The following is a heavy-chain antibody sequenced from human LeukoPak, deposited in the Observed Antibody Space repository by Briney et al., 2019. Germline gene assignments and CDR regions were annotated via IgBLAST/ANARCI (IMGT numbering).Heavy chain of an antibody. D-gene: IGHD3-9*01. Sequence: SETLSLTCAVYGGSFSGYYWSWIRQPPGKGLEWIGEFNHSGSTNYNPSLKSRVTISVDTSKNQFSLKLSSVTAADTAVYYCARGRRDILTGYYLQFLDYWGQGTLVTVSS. V-gene: IGHV4-34*01. J-gene: IGHJ4*02. CDR2: FNHSGST. CDR1: GGSFSGYY. CDR3: ARGRRDILTGYYLQFLDY.